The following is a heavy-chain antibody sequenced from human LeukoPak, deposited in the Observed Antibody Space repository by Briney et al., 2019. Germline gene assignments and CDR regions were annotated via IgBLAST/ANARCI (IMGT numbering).Heavy chain of an antibody. CDR2: ISGNGQKT. V-gene: IGHV3-23*01. CDR3: AKDANYYDSSAFFIPFDY. Sequence: GESLRLSCSASGFTFSRFAMTWVRQLPGKGLQWVSTISGNGQKTYYGDSVTGRFSVSRDNSNNILFLQMDSLRADDSALYYCAKDANYYDSSAFFIPFDYWAQGTLVTVSS. D-gene: IGHD3-22*01. J-gene: IGHJ4*02. CDR1: GFTFSRFA.